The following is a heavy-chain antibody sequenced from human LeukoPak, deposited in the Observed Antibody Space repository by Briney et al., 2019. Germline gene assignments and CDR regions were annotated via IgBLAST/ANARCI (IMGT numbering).Heavy chain of an antibody. Sequence: GGSLRLSCAASGFTFSSYAMSWVRQAPGKGLEWVSAISGSGGSTYYADSVKGRFTISRDKSKNTLYLQMNSRRAEDTAVYYCAKDQFGYCSGGSCPPFDYWGQGTLVTVSS. CDR1: GFTFSSYA. D-gene: IGHD2-15*01. CDR2: ISGSGGST. J-gene: IGHJ4*02. V-gene: IGHV3-23*01. CDR3: AKDQFGYCSGGSCPPFDY.